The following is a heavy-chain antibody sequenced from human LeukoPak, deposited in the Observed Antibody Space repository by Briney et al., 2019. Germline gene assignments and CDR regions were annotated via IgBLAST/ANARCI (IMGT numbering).Heavy chain of an antibody. CDR1: GGTFSSYG. J-gene: IGHJ4*02. CDR3: EKDFRLRGVALGY. V-gene: IGHV3-30*02. D-gene: IGHD3-10*01. CDR2: IRYDGSNK. Sequence: GGSLRLSCAASGGTFSSYGMHWVRQAPGKGLEWVAFIRYDGSNKYYADSVKGRFTIYRDNYQNTLYLAMTSLRAEATAVYYCEKDFRLRGVALGYWGQGPLVTVSS.